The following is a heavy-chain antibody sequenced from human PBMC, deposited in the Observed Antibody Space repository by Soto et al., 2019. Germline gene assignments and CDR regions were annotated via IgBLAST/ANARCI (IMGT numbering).Heavy chain of an antibody. CDR3: ARDGGYSGYDTSRLAWFDP. Sequence: SETLSLTCTVSGGSVNSGSYYWSWIRQHPGKGLEWIGYIFYSGITDYNPSLKSRVTISVDTSKNQFSLRLSSVTAADTALYYCARDGGYSGYDTSRLAWFDPWGQGTLVTVSS. D-gene: IGHD5-12*01. CDR2: IFYSGIT. J-gene: IGHJ5*02. V-gene: IGHV4-31*03. CDR1: GGSVNSGSYY.